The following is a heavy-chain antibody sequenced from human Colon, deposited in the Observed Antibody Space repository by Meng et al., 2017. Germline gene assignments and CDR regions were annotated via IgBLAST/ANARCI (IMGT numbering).Heavy chain of an antibody. J-gene: IGHJ4*02. CDR1: GGSNISGGYY. CDR2: ISNSGSA. Sequence: VLLQGSGPGLVKPSQTLSLICSVSGGSNISGGYYWSWIRQHPQKGLEWIGYISNSGSAYYNPSLKSRVSISVDTSKNQFSLKMDTVTAADTALYYCARAGLHSYYFDFWGQGTLVTVSS. D-gene: IGHD2-21*01. CDR3: ARAGLHSYYFDF. V-gene: IGHV4-31*02.